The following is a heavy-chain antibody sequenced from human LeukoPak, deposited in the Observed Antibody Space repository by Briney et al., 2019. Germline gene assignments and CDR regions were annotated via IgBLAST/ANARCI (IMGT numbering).Heavy chain of an antibody. J-gene: IGHJ4*02. D-gene: IGHD3-22*01. CDR1: GYTFTGYY. V-gene: IGHV1-2*02. CDR2: INPNSGGT. CDR3: ARVETYYYDSSGYPGDY. Sequence: ASVKVSCKASGYTFTGYYMHWVRQAPEQGLEWMGWINPNSGGTNYAQKFQGRVTMTRDTSISTAYMELSRLRSDDTAVYYCARVETYYYDSSGYPGDYWGQGTLVTVSS.